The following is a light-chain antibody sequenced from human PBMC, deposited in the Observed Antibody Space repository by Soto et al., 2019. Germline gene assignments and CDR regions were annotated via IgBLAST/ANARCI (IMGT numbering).Light chain of an antibody. J-gene: IGLJ3*02. Sequence: QSALTQPASVSGSPGQSITMSCTGASSDIDGYDYVSWYQRHPGEAPKLLIYDVTNRPSGVSNRFSASKSGNTASLTISGLQAEDEADYFCSSYTSRSTVVFGGGTKLTVL. CDR3: SSYTSRSTVV. V-gene: IGLV2-14*01. CDR1: SSDIDGYDY. CDR2: DVT.